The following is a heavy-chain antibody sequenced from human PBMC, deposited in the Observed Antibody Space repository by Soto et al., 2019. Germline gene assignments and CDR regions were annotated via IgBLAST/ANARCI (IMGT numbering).Heavy chain of an antibody. Sequence: GGSLRLSCAASGFTFSSYAMSWVRQAPGKGLEWVAVISYDGSNKYYADSVKGRFTISRDNSKNTLYLQMNSLRAEDTAVYYCAKDGYDSSGYYSGIFDYWGQGTLVTVSS. CDR1: GFTFSSYA. CDR2: ISYDGSNK. CDR3: AKDGYDSSGYYSGIFDY. V-gene: IGHV3-30*18. D-gene: IGHD3-22*01. J-gene: IGHJ4*02.